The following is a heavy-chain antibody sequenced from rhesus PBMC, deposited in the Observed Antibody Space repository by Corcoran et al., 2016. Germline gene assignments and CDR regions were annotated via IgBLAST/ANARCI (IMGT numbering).Heavy chain of an antibody. CDR2: ISESGGTI. CDR3: TRAYSSGWYYFDY. J-gene: IGHJ4*01. Sequence: DVQLVESGGGLVKPGGSLRLSCVASGFTFSSYVMHWVRQAPENGREWVSVISESGGTIYYADSVKGRFTISRDNAKNSLFLQMNSLRAEDTAVYYCTRAYSSGWYYFDYWGQGVLVTVSS. CDR1: GFTFSSYV. D-gene: IGHD6-31*01. V-gene: IGHV3S26*01.